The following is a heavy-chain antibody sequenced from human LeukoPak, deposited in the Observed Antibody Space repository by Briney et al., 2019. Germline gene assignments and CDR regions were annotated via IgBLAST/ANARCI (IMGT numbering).Heavy chain of an antibody. CDR2: INAGNGNT. J-gene: IGHJ4*02. D-gene: IGHD2-15*01. CDR3: ASSTFGYCSGGSCYSCDY. CDR1: GYTFTSYA. Sequence: GASVKVSCKASGYTFTSYAMHWLRQAPGQRLEWMGWINAGNGNTKYSQKFQGRVTITRDTSASTAYMELSSLRSEDTAVYYCASSTFGYCSGGSCYSCDYWGQGTLVTVSS. V-gene: IGHV1-3*01.